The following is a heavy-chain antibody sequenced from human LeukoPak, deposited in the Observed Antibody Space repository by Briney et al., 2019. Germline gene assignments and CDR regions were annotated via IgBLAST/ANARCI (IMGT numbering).Heavy chain of an antibody. V-gene: IGHV4-59*01. D-gene: IGHD2-15*01. CDR2: VYYSGST. J-gene: IGHJ4*02. CDR3: ARIHRYCSGGACYVLDN. Sequence: SETLSLTCVVSGGSFCGYYWGWIRQPPGRGLEWIGYVYYSGSTNYNPSFKSRITISVDTSRNQFSLQLSSVTAADTAVYYCARIHRYCSGGACYVLDNWGQGTLVAVSS. CDR1: GGSFCGYY.